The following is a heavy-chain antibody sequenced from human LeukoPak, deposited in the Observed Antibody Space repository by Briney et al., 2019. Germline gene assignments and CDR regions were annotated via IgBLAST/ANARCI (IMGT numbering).Heavy chain of an antibody. J-gene: IGHJ4*02. CDR1: GFTFSSYA. Sequence: GGSLRLSCAASGFTFSSYAMSWVRQAPGKGLEWVSAISGSGGSTYYADSVKGRFTISRDNAKNSLYLQMNSLKAEDTAVYYCARDRGGYDPYYFDYWGQGTLVTVSS. CDR3: ARDRGGYDPYYFDY. D-gene: IGHD5-12*01. CDR2: ISGSGGST. V-gene: IGHV3-23*01.